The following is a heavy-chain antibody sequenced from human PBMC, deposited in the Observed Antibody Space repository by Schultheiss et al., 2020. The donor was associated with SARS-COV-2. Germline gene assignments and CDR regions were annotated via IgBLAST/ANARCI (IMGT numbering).Heavy chain of an antibody. V-gene: IGHV4-59*12. J-gene: IGHJ6*02. CDR1: GGSISSYY. D-gene: IGHD3-9*01. CDR3: ARENDILTGSYYYVMDV. Sequence: SQTLSLTCTVSGGSISSYYWSWIRQPPGKGLEWIGYIYYSGSTNYNPSLKSRVTISVDTSKNQFSLKLSSVTAADTAVYYCARENDILTGSYYYVMDVWGQGTTVTVSS. CDR2: IYYSGST.